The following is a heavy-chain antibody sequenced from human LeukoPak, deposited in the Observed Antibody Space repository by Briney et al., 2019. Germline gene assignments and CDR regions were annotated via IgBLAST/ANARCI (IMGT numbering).Heavy chain of an antibody. CDR1: GFTFSSYA. V-gene: IGHV3-23*01. CDR3: AKGSYYDSSGSFYFDY. CDR2: ISGSGDNT. J-gene: IGHJ4*02. D-gene: IGHD3-22*01. Sequence: GGSLRLSCAASGFTFSSYAMSWVRQTPGKGLEWVSGISGSGDNTYYADSVKGRFTIPRDNSKNTLYVQVNSLGTEDTAAYYCAKGSYYDSSGSFYFDYWGQGTLVTVSS.